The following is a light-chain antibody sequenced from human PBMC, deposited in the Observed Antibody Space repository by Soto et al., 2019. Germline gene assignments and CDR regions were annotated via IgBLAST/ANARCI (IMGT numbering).Light chain of an antibody. J-gene: IGKJ4*01. Sequence: DFVMTQSPASLSLSLVERATINCTSSQSVLYSSNNKNYLAWYQHTKGQTPKILIYWASTRASGVPDRFSGSGSGTDCTLPISSLQAEDVQVYSGQQYYRTPITFGGGTKVDIK. CDR2: WAS. V-gene: IGKV4-1*01. CDR3: QQYYRTPIT. CDR1: QSVLYSSNNKNY.